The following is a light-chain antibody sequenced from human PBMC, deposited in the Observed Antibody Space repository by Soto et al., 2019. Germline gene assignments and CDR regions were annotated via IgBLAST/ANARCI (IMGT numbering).Light chain of an antibody. CDR2: DAS. CDR1: HDVSRN. J-gene: IGKJ4*01. CDR3: QQYNSMLS. V-gene: IGKV1-33*01. Sequence: DIQMTQSPSSLSASEEDRVTITCQSSHDVSRNLNWFQQKPGEASQLLIYDASNLERGVPSRFSGSGSGTDFTLTISSLQAEDVATYYCQQYNSMLSFGGGTEVEIK.